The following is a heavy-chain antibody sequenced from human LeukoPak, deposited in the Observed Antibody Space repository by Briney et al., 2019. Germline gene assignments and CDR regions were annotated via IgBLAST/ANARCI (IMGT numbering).Heavy chain of an antibody. CDR2: ISGSGGST. J-gene: IGHJ4*02. Sequence: PGGSLRLSCAASGFTFSNYWMSWVRQAPGKGLEWVSAISGSGGSTYYADSVKGRFTISRDNSKNTLYLQMNSLRAEDTAVYYCAKPDPLESYPDGWGQGTLVTVSS. CDR1: GFTFSNYW. CDR3: AKPDPLESYPDG. D-gene: IGHD1-26*01. V-gene: IGHV3-23*01.